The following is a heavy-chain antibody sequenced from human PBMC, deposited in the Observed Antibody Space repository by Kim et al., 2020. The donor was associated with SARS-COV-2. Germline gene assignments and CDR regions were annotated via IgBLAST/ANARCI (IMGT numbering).Heavy chain of an antibody. D-gene: IGHD2-2*02. CDR3: ATDLVVPAAIPPDWYFDL. CDR1: GYTLTELS. V-gene: IGHV1-24*01. CDR2: FDPEDGET. Sequence: ASVKVSCKVSGYTLTELSMHWVRQAPGKGLEWMGGFDPEDGETIYAQKFQGRVTMTEDTSTDTAYMELSSLRSEDTAVYYCATDLVVPAAIPPDWYFDLWGRGTLVTVSS. J-gene: IGHJ2*01.